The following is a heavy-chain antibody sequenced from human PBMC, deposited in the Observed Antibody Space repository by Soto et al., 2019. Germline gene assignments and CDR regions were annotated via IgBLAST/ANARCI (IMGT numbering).Heavy chain of an antibody. V-gene: IGHV1-69*01. CDR1: GDTFKNCV. Sequence: QVQVVQSGVEVRRPGSSVKVSCKASGDTFKNCVISWVRQAPGQGLEWMGGIIPLFGTTDFAQRFQGRLTITTDESTTTAYMELSRLRSEDTATYYCAAELGCGKVSVVWGQGTTVSVSS. J-gene: IGHJ6*02. CDR2: IIPLFGTT. CDR3: AAELGCGKVSVV. D-gene: IGHD7-27*01.